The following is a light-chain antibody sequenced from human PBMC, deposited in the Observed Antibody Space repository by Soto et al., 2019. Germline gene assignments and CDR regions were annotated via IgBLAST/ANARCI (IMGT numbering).Light chain of an antibody. CDR3: QSCDNSHDWDVI. CDR2: DSD. V-gene: IGLV1-40*01. Sequence: QPVLTQPPSVSGAPGQRVTISCTGSSSNIGAGYAVHWYQQRPGTAPKLLISDSDNRPSGVPDRFSGSKSGTSASLAITGLQAEDEADYYCQSCDNSHDWDVIFGGGTQLTVL. CDR1: SSNIGAGYA. J-gene: IGLJ2*01.